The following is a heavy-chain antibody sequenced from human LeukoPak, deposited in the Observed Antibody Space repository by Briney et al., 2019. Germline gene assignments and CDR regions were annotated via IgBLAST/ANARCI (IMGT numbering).Heavy chain of an antibody. CDR3: ARSTSRFDS. CDR2: IYNSGFT. D-gene: IGHD2-2*01. V-gene: IGHV4-61*02. CDR1: GDSISRGTYY. J-gene: IGHJ4*02. Sequence: SQTLSLTCTVSGDTVSGDSISRGTYYWNWIRQPAGKGLEWIGRIYNSGFTNYSPSLKSRVTISVDTSKNQFSLKLSSVTAADTAVYYCARSTSRFDSWGQGTLVTVSS.